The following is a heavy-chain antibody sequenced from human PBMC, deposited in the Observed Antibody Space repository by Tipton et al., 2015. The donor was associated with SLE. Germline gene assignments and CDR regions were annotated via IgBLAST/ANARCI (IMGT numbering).Heavy chain of an antibody. CDR2: ISSSGSTI. Sequence: SLRLSCAASGFTFSSYEMNWVRQAPGKGLEWVSYISSSGSTIYYADSVKGRFTISRDNAKNSLYLQMNSLRAEDTAVYYCARDLRAAAATAVDYWGQGTLVTVSS. D-gene: IGHD6-13*01. J-gene: IGHJ4*02. CDR3: ARDLRAAAATAVDY. V-gene: IGHV3-48*03. CDR1: GFTFSSYE.